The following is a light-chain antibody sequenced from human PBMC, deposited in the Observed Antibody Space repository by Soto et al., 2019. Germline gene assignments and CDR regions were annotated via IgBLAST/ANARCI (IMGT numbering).Light chain of an antibody. CDR2: DAS. CDR3: QQYGSSPRT. V-gene: IGKV3-20*01. CDR1: RSLSSTS. J-gene: IGKJ1*01. Sequence: EIVLTQSPGTLSLSPGERAALSCRASRSLSSTSLAWYQQRPGQAPRLLSNDASSRATGIPDRFSGSGSGTDFTLTINRLEPDDFAVYYCQQYGSSPRTFGQGTKVEI.